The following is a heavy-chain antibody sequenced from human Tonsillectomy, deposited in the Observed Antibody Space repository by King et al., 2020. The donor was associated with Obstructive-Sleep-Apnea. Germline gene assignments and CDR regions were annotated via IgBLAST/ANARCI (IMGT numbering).Heavy chain of an antibody. CDR3: ARDPTQWLVDY. D-gene: IGHD6-19*01. CDR2: IYYSGST. V-gene: IGHV4-39*07. CDR1: GGSISSSTYY. Sequence: QLQESGPGLVKPSETLSLTCNVSGGSISSSTYYWGWIRQPPGKGLEWKGSIYYSGSTHYNPSLKSRATISLDTSKNQFSLKLSSVTAADTAMYYCARDPTQWLVDYWGQGTLVTVSS. J-gene: IGHJ4*02.